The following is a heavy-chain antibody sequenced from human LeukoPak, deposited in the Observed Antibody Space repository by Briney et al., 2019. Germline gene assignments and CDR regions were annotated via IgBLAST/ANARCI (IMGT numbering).Heavy chain of an antibody. V-gene: IGHV4-34*01. Sequence: PSETLSLTCAVYGGSFSGYYWAWIRQPPGKGLEWIGEVSHSGSTNYNPSLKSRVTVSADTSKNQFSLKVSSVAAADTAVYYCARGSKYQLLFDYWGQGTLVTVSS. CDR3: ARGSKYQLLFDY. CDR1: GGSFSGYY. J-gene: IGHJ4*02. CDR2: VSHSGST. D-gene: IGHD2-2*01.